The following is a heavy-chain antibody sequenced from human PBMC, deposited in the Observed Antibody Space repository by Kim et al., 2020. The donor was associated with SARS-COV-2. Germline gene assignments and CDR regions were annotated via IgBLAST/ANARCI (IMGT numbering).Heavy chain of an antibody. CDR3: AREMGYCSSTSCIVYCMDV. CDR1: GGTFSSYA. V-gene: IGHV1-69*13. Sequence: SVKVSCKASGGTFSSYAISWVRQAPGQGLEWMGGIIPIFGTANYAQKFQGRVTITADESTSTAYMELSSLRSEDTAVYYCAREMGYCSSTSCIVYCMDVWGQGTTVTVSS. D-gene: IGHD2-2*01. CDR2: IIPIFGTA. J-gene: IGHJ6*02.